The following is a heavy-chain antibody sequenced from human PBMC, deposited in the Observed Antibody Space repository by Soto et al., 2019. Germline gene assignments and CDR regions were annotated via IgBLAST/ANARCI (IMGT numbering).Heavy chain of an antibody. J-gene: IGHJ4*02. CDR3: TTKWNIAVTGIDY. V-gene: IGHV3-15*01. CDR2: IKSKTDGGTT. Sequence: GGSLRLSCAASGITFSNAWMSWVRQAPGKGLEWVGRIKSKTDGGTTDYAAPVKGRFTISRDDSKNTLYLQMNSLKTEDTAVYYCTTKWNIAVTGIDYWGQGALVTVSS. CDR1: GITFSNAW. D-gene: IGHD6-19*01.